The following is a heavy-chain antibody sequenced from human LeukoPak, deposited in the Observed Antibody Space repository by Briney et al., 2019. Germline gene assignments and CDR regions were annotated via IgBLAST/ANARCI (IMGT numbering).Heavy chain of an antibody. J-gene: IGHJ4*02. V-gene: IGHV3-7*01. Sequence: GGSLRLSCGASGFTFSVHWMRCVRQAPGRGPEWVADIRGEGSKMYYVDSVKGRFTISRDNDKNALYLQMNNLRVEDTGVYYCARDGTCLDFWGQGVLVTVSS. CDR2: IRGEGSKM. CDR1: GFTFSVHW. CDR3: ARDGTCLDF.